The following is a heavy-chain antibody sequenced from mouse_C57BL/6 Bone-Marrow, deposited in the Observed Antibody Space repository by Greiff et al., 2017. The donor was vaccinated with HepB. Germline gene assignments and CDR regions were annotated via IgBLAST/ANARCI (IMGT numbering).Heavy chain of an antibody. CDR1: GYTFTSYW. J-gene: IGHJ4*01. CDR3: ARCDYEDAMDY. D-gene: IGHD2-4*01. Sequence: QVQLQQPGAELVKPGASVKMSCKASGYTFTSYWITWVKQRPGQGLEWIGDIYPGSGSTNYNEKFKSKAALTVDTSSSTAYMQLSSLTSEDSAVYYCARCDYEDAMDYWGQGTSVTVSS. CDR2: IYPGSGST. V-gene: IGHV1-55*01.